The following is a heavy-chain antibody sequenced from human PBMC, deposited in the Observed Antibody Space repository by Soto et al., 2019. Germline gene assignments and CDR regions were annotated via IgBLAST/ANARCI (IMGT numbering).Heavy chain of an antibody. CDR3: AKDQELVSLTTEATTFGY. CDR1: GFTFSSNY. Sequence: AGSLRLSCAASGFTFSSNYMSWVRQAPGKGLEWVAVISYDGSNKYYADSVKGRFTISRDNSKNTLYLQMNSLRAEDTAVYYCAKDQELVSLTTEATTFGYWGQGTLVTVS. V-gene: IGHV3-30*18. D-gene: IGHD1-26*01. J-gene: IGHJ4*02. CDR2: ISYDGSNK.